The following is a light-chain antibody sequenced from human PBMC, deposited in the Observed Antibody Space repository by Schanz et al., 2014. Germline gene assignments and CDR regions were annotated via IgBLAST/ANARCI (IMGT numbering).Light chain of an antibody. Sequence: QSALTQPASVSGSPGQSITISCTGTSSDVGNYNYVSWYRHHPGKAPKLIIFDVTSRPSGVSNRFSGSKSGNTASLTISGLQIEDEADYYCNSYTTISTEVFGTGTKLTVL. CDR2: DVT. V-gene: IGLV2-14*03. CDR1: SSDVGNYNY. CDR3: NSYTTISTEV. J-gene: IGLJ1*01.